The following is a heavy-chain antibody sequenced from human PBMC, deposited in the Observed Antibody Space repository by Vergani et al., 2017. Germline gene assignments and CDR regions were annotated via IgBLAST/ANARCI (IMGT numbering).Heavy chain of an antibody. CDR2: IYSGGST. J-gene: IGHJ4*02. V-gene: IGHV3-66*02. Sequence: EVQLLESGGGLVQPGGSLRLSCAASGFTFSSYAMSWVRQAPGMGLEWVSAIYSGGSTYYADSVKGRFTISRDNSKNTLYLQMNSLRAEDTAVYYCARDVGDYGRMVYWGQGTLVTVAS. CDR3: ARDVGDYGRMVY. D-gene: IGHD4-17*01. CDR1: GFTFSSYA.